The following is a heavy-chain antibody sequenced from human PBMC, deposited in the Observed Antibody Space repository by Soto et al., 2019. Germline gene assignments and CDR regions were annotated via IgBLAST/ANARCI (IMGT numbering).Heavy chain of an antibody. CDR3: AGPYGFSAIAAAGLYYYGMDV. J-gene: IGHJ6*02. Sequence: GGSLRLSCAASGFTFSSYGMHWVRQAPGKGLEWVAVIWYDGSNKYYADSVKGRFTISRDNSKNTLYLQMNSLRAEDTAVYYCAGPYGFSAIAAAGLYYYGMDVWGQGTTVTVSS. CDR1: GFTFSSYG. CDR2: IWYDGSNK. D-gene: IGHD6-13*01. V-gene: IGHV3-33*01.